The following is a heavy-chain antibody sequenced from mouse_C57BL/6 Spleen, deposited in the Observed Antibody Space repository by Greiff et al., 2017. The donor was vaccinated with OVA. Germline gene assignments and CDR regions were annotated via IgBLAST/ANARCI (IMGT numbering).Heavy chain of an antibody. CDR1: GYTFTSYW. J-gene: IGHJ1*03. CDR3: ARGGYEGSRCWYFDV. Sequence: QVQLQQPGAELVKPGASVKLSCKASGYTFTSYWMHWVKQRPGQGLEWIGMIHPSSGSTNYNEKFKSKATLTVDKSSSTAYMQLSSLTSADSAVYYCARGGYEGSRCWYFDVWGTGTTVTVAS. CDR2: IHPSSGST. V-gene: IGHV1-64*01. D-gene: IGHD2-2*01.